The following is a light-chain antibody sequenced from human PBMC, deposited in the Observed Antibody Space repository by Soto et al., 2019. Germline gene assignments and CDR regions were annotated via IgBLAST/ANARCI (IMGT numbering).Light chain of an antibody. Sequence: DIQMTQSPSSLFASVEDKVTLTCRASHSISSYLNWYQQKPGKATKLLIYAASSWQSGDTSRYIDSGYETDFTLTISSLQPEDFATYYCQQSYSTPPVTFGQGTRLQIK. CDR3: QQSYSTPPVT. J-gene: IGKJ5*01. CDR1: HSISSY. CDR2: AAS. V-gene: IGKV1-39*01.